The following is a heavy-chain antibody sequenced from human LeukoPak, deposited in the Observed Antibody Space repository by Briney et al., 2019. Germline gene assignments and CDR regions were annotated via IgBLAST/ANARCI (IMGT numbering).Heavy chain of an antibody. CDR1: GFTFSNYW. CDR2: IKQDGTEK. V-gene: IGHV3-7*03. CDR3: AKDPLYYYGSGSYYLDY. D-gene: IGHD3-10*01. Sequence: GGSLRLSCAASGFTFSNYWMSWVRQAPGKGLEWVANIKQDGTEKYYVDSVKGRFSISRDNAKNSLYLQMNSLRAEDTAVYYCAKDPLYYYGSGSYYLDYWGQGTLVTVSS. J-gene: IGHJ4*02.